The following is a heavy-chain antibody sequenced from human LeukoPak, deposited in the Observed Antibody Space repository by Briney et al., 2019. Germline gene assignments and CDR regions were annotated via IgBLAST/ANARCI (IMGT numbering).Heavy chain of an antibody. V-gene: IGHV3-33*08. CDR3: ARHGGNGFYYYMDV. CDR2: IWYDGSNK. J-gene: IGHJ6*03. D-gene: IGHD4-23*01. Sequence: GGSLRLSCAASEFTFSSYGMHWVRQAPGKGLEWVAVIWYDGSNKYYADSVKGRFTISRDNAKNSLYLQMSSLRAEDTALYHCARHGGNGFYYYMDVWGKGTTVTVSS. CDR1: EFTFSSYG.